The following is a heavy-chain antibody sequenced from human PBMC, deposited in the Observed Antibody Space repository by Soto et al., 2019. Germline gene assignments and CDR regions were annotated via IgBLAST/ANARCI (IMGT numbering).Heavy chain of an antibody. CDR2: IYYSGST. CDR3: ARGRYCLTGRCFPNWFDS. D-gene: IGHD7-27*01. V-gene: IGHV4-30-4*01. Sequence: SETLSLTCTVSGGSISSGDYYWSWIRQPPGKGLEWIGYIYYSGSTYYNPSFESRVAISVDTSKSQFSLNVTSVTAADTAVYFCARGRYCLTGRCFPNWFDSWGQGALVTVSS. J-gene: IGHJ5*01. CDR1: GGSISSGDYY.